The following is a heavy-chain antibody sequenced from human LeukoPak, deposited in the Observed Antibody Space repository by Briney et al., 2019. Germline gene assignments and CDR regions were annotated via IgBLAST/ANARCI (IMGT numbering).Heavy chain of an antibody. V-gene: IGHV1-69*13. J-gene: IGHJ4*02. CDR3: ARDANYYDSSGDHLYFDY. Sequence: SVTVSCKASGGTFSSYAISWVRQAPGQGLEWMGGIIPIFGTANYAQKFQGRVTITADESTSTAYMELSSLRSEDTAVYYCARDANYYDSSGDHLYFDYWGQGTLVTVSS. CDR2: IIPIFGTA. CDR1: GGTFSSYA. D-gene: IGHD3-22*01.